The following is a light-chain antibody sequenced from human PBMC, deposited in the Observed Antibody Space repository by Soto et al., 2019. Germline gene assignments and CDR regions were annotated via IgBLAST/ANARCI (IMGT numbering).Light chain of an antibody. Sequence: EIVLTQSPGTLSLSPGERATLSCRASQSVGSYLAWFQQKPGQAPRLLIYDATNRATGIPARFNGSGSGTDFTLTISSLEPEDFAVYYCQQRRSWPRAFGQGTKVDI. V-gene: IGKV3-11*01. CDR2: DAT. CDR3: QQRRSWPRA. CDR1: QSVGSY. J-gene: IGKJ1*01.